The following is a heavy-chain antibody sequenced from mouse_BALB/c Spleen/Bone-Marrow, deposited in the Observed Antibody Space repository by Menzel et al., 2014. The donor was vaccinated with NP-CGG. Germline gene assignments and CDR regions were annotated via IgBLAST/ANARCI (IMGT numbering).Heavy chain of an antibody. D-gene: IGHD1-1*01. CDR3: TRSNYGYWYFDV. CDR1: GYTFTSYY. V-gene: IGHV1S81*02. Sequence: QVQLKESGAELVKPGASVKLSCKASGYTFTSYYMYWVKQRPGQGLEWIGEINPSNGGTNFNEKFKNKATLTVDKSSSTAYMQLSSLTSEDSAVYYCTRSNYGYWYFDVWGAGTTVTVSS. J-gene: IGHJ1*01. CDR2: INPSNGGT.